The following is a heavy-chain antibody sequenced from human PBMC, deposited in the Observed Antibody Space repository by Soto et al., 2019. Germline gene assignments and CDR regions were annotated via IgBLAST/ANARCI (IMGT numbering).Heavy chain of an antibody. CDR2: IYYSGST. D-gene: IGHD4-17*01. Sequence: QLQLQESGPGLVKPSETLSLTCTVSGGSISSSSYYWGWIRQPPGKGLEWIGSIYYSGSTYYNPSLKSRVTISVDTSKNQFSLKLSSVTAADTAEYYCARNNHGDYPFDYWGQGTLVTVSS. CDR1: GGSISSSSYY. J-gene: IGHJ4*02. V-gene: IGHV4-39*01. CDR3: ARNNHGDYPFDY.